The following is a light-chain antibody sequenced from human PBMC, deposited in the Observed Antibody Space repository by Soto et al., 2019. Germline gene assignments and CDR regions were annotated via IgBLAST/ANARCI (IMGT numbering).Light chain of an antibody. CDR3: QXYXGSPLT. J-gene: IGKJ1*01. CDR2: SAS. V-gene: IGKV3-20*01. CDR1: QSVNSIA. Sequence: EIVLTQSPGTLSLSPGERATLSCRASQSVNSIALAWYQQKPGQAPRLLIFSASSRATGIPDRFSGSGSGXXXXXXXXXXXXXXXXVYYCQXYXGSPLTFGQGTRVDI.